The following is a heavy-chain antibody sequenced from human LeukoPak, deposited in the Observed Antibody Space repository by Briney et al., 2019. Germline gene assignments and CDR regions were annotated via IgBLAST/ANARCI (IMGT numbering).Heavy chain of an antibody. D-gene: IGHD3-16*02. CDR3: ASFSTLGELSFDYYYGMDV. J-gene: IGHJ6*02. Sequence: ASVKVSCKASGYTFTSYDINWVRQATGQGLEWMGWISAYNGNTNYAQKLQGRVTMTTDTSTSTAYMELRSLRSDDTAVYYCASFSTLGELSFDYYYGMDVWGQGTTVTVSS. CDR1: GYTFTSYD. CDR2: ISAYNGNT. V-gene: IGHV1-18*01.